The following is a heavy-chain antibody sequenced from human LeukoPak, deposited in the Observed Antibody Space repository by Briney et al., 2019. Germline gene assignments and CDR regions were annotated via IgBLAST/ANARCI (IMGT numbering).Heavy chain of an antibody. V-gene: IGHV1-18*01. CDR1: GYTFTSYG. CDR3: ARADSSGWLSDY. D-gene: IGHD6-19*01. CDR2: ISAYNGNT. Sequence: ASVKVFCKASGYTFTSYGISWVRQAPGQGLEWMGWISAYNGNTNYAQKLQGRVTMTTDTSTSTAYMELRSLRSDDTAVYYCARADSSGWLSDYWGQGTLVTVSS. J-gene: IGHJ4*02.